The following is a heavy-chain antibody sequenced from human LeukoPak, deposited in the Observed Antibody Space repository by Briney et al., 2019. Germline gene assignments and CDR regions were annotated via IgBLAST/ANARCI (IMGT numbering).Heavy chain of an antibody. CDR3: ARHERDIVLEPYMDV. D-gene: IGHD2-8*01. Sequence: GKSLKISCKGSGYSFTSYWIGWVRQMPGKGLEGMGIIYPGDSDTRYSPSFQGQVTISADKSISTAYLQWSSLKASDTAMYYCARHERDIVLEPYMDVWGKGTTVTVSS. V-gene: IGHV5-51*01. J-gene: IGHJ6*03. CDR2: IYPGDSDT. CDR1: GYSFTSYW.